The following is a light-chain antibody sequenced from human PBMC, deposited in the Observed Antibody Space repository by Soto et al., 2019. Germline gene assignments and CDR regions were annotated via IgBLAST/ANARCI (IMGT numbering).Light chain of an antibody. CDR3: QQDYSTPWT. V-gene: IGKV1-39*01. Sequence: IQMTQSPSSLSASVGDRVTITCRASQTISTYLHWYQQKAGEAPKLLIYAASNLHSGVPSRFSGSGSGADFTLTINSLQPEDFATYYCQQDYSTPWTFGQGTRVEIK. J-gene: IGKJ1*01. CDR2: AAS. CDR1: QTISTY.